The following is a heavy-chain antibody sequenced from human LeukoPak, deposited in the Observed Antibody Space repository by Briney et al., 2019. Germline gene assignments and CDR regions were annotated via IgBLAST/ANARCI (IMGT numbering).Heavy chain of an antibody. D-gene: IGHD1-7*01. CDR1: GYSFSDFW. V-gene: IGHV5-51*01. CDR2: IYSSDTET. Sequence: GESLKISCTGSGYSFSDFWIAWVRQMPGEGLEWMGMIYSSDTETKYSPSFQGQVTISADKSTSTAYLHWNTLKASDSAIYYCARLPVSGTHFDTWGRGTPVTVSS. CDR3: ARLPVSGTHFDT. J-gene: IGHJ4*02.